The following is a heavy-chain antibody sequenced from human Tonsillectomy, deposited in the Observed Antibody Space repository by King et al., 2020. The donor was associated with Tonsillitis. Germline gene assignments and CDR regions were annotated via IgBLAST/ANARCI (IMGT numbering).Heavy chain of an antibody. CDR2: IKSKTDGGTS. CDR1: GFTFRNAW. Sequence: VQLVQSGGGLVKPGGSLRLSCAASGFTFRNAWMRWVRQAPGKGLEWVGRIKSKTDGGTSDSAAPVRGRLTISRDDSRNTLYLQMNSLTADDTAVYYCYYYNDSSTYYHFDSWGQGTLVTVSS. D-gene: IGHD3-22*01. J-gene: IGHJ4*02. V-gene: IGHV3-15*01. CDR3: YYYNDSSTYYHFDS.